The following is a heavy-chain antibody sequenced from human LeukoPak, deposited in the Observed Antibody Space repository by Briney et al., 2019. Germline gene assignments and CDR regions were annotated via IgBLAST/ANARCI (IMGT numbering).Heavy chain of an antibody. V-gene: IGHV3-23*01. CDR3: TFYCSGATCSLDGMDV. CDR2: FLGSGDST. D-gene: IGHD2-2*01. CDR1: GFTLNNYG. J-gene: IGHJ6*02. Sequence: PGGSLRLSCAASGFTLNNYGVSWVRQAPGKGLEWVSAFLGSGDSTYYADSVKGRFTISRDNSKNTLYLHMDSLRAEDTAVYYCTFYCSGATCSLDGMDVWGQGTTVSVSS.